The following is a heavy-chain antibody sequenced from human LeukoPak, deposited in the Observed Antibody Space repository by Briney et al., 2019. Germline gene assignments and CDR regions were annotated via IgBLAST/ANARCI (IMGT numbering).Heavy chain of an antibody. D-gene: IGHD3-10*01. CDR2: IGSGGTS. CDR3: AKYFYGSGSEYGMDV. J-gene: IGHJ6*02. CDR1: GFTFRSHA. V-gene: IGHV3-23*01. Sequence: GGSLRLSCAASGFTFRSHAMSWVRQVPGKGLDWVSAIGSGGTSHYADSVKGRFTISRDNSKNTLYLQMNSLRAEDTAIYYCAKYFYGSGSEYGMDVWGQGTTVTVSS.